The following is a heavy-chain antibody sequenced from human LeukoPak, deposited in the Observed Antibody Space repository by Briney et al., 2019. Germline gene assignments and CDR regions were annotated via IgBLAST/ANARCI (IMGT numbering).Heavy chain of an antibody. J-gene: IGHJ4*02. CDR3: ARGKLWFGY. CDR2: INHSGST. V-gene: IGHV4-34*01. D-gene: IGHD3-10*01. Sequence: SETLPLTCAVYGGSFSGYYWSWIRQPPGKGLEWIGEINHSGSTNYNPSLKSRVTISVDTSKNQFSLKLSSMTAADTAVYYCARGKLWFGYWGQGTLVTVSS. CDR1: GGSFSGYY.